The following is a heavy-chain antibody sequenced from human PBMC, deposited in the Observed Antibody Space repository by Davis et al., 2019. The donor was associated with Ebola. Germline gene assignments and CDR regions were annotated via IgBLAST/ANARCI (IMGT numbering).Heavy chain of an antibody. CDR2: INSDGSST. J-gene: IGHJ4*02. D-gene: IGHD3-10*01. Sequence: GESLKISCAASGFTFSNYWMHWVRQAPGKGLVWVSRINSDGSSTTYADSVKGRFTISRDDAKNSLYLQMNSLTAGDTAVYYCVRSRGYWGQGTLVTVSS. V-gene: IGHV3-74*01. CDR1: GFTFSNYW. CDR3: VRSRGY.